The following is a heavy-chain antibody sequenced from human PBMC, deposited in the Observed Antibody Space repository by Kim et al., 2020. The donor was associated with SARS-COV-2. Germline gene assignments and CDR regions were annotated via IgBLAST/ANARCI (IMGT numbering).Heavy chain of an antibody. CDR3: TREDCSGGDNCYSGAFDY. J-gene: IGHJ4*02. V-gene: IGHV3-33*01. CDR2: IWYDGSNK. D-gene: IGHD2-15*01. CDR1: GFTFSSYG. Sequence: GSLRLSCAASGFTFSSYGMHWVRQAPGKGLEWVAVIWYDGSNKYYADSVKGRFTISRDNSKNTLNLQMNRLRAEDTAVYYCTREDCSGGDNCYSGAFDYWGQGTLVTVSS.